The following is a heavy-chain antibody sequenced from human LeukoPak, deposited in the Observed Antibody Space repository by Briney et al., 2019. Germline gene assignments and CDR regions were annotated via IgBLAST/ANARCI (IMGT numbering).Heavy chain of an antibody. J-gene: IGHJ4*02. CDR2: INPNSGGT. V-gene: IGHV1-2*02. CDR3: ARGHAETPSSFDY. D-gene: IGHD2-8*01. Sequence: GASVKVSCKASGYTFTGYYMHWVRQAPGQGLEWMGWINPNSGGTNYAQKFQGRVTMTRDTSISTAYMEPSRLRSDDTAVYYCARGHAETPSSFDYWGQGTLVTVTS. CDR1: GYTFTGYY.